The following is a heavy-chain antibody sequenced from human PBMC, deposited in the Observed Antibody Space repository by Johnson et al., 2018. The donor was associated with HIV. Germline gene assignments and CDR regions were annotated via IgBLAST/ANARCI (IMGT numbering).Heavy chain of an antibody. Sequence: QVQLVESGGGVVQPGRSLRLSCAATGFTFNSYAMHWVRQAPGKGLEWVAVISYDGINKYYADSVKGRFTISRDNSKKTLYLQMNSLRPEDTAVYYCAREVYAHDAFDIWGQGTMFTVSS. CDR2: ISYDGINK. V-gene: IGHV3-30-3*01. J-gene: IGHJ3*02. CDR1: GFTFNSYA. D-gene: IGHD3-16*01. CDR3: AREVYAHDAFDI.